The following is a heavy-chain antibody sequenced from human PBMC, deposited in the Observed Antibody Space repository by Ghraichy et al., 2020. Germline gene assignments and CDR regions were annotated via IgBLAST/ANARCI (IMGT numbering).Heavy chain of an antibody. Sequence: SETLSLTCSVHGGSFSGYYWSWIRQPPGKGPEWIGEMNHRGSTNYNPSLKSRVTILMDTSRNQLSLNLTSVTAADTAVYYCARGIDLSSWGHGTLVTVSS. CDR2: MNHRGST. CDR3: ARGIDLSS. V-gene: IGHV4-34*01. D-gene: IGHD2/OR15-2a*01. J-gene: IGHJ5*01. CDR1: GGSFSGYY.